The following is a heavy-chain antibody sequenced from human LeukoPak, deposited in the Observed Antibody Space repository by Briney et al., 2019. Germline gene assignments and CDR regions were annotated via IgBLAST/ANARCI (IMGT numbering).Heavy chain of an antibody. D-gene: IGHD6-13*01. CDR3: ARHGQLGKDIDY. J-gene: IGHJ4*02. V-gene: IGHV3-23*01. CDR1: GFTFSSYG. CDR2: ISGSGGST. Sequence: GGSLRLSCAASGFTFSSYGMSWVRQAPGKGLEWVSAISGSGGSTYYADSVKGRFTISRDNSKNTLYLQMNSLRFEDTAVYYCARHGQLGKDIDYWGQGTLVTVSS.